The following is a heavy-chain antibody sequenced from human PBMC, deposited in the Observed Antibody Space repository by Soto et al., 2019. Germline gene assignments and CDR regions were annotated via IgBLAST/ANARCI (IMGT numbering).Heavy chain of an antibody. CDR1: GFTFSSCA. D-gene: IGHD3-10*01. CDR2: ISGSGGST. J-gene: IGHJ4*02. CDR3: AKDSDYYYNSGTGFDY. V-gene: IGHV3-23*01. Sequence: GGSLRLSCAASGFTFSSCAMSWVRQAPEKGLEWVSAISGSGGSTYYADSVKGRFTISRDNSKNTLYLQMNSLRAEDTAIYYCAKDSDYYYNSGTGFDYWGQGTLVTVSS.